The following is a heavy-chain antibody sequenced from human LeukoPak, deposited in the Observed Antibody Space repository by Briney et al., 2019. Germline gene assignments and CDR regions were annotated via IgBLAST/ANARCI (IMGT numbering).Heavy chain of an antibody. J-gene: IGHJ4*02. CDR2: IRFDGSNK. CDR3: AKEPKEWELPDY. CDR1: GFTFSNFG. V-gene: IGHV3-30*02. D-gene: IGHD1-26*01. Sequence: GGSLRLSCAASGFTFSNFGMHWVRQAPGKGLEWVAFIRFDGSNKYYRDSVKGRFTISRDNSKNTLYLQLDYLRTEDTAVYYCAKEPKEWELPDYWGQGTLVTVSS.